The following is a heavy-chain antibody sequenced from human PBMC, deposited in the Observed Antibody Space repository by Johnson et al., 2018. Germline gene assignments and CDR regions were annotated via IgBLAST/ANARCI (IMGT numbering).Heavy chain of an antibody. D-gene: IGHD2-15*01. J-gene: IGHJ6*03. Sequence: VQLVESGGGLVQPGRSLRLSCAASGFTFDYYAMHWVRQAPGKGLEWVSGISWNSGSIGYADSVKGRFTISRDNAKNSLYLQMNSLRAEDTALYYCAKAAGGRLWSSYYYMDVWGKGTTVTVSS. CDR3: AKAAGGRLWSSYYYMDV. CDR2: ISWNSGSI. V-gene: IGHV3-9*01. CDR1: GFTFDYYA.